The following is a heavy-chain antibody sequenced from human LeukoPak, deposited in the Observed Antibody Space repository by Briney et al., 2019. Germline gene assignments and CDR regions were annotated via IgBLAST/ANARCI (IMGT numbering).Heavy chain of an antibody. V-gene: IGHV4-30-2*01. D-gene: IGHD2/OR15-2a*01. CDR1: GGSISSGGYY. CDR3: ARNAYYSADY. Sequence: SQTLSLTCTVSGGSISSGGYYWSWIRQPPGKGLEWIGYIYHSGSTYYNPSLKSRVTISVDKSKNPFSVMLTPVTAADTAVYYCARNAYYSADYWGQGTLVTVSS. J-gene: IGHJ4*02. CDR2: IYHSGST.